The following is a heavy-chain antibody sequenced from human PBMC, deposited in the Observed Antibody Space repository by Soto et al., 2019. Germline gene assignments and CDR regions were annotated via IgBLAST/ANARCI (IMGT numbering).Heavy chain of an antibody. D-gene: IGHD2-15*01. Sequence: DRSLRLPCAASGITVHAYVIHWVRQAPGKGLEWVSSMNSKIFNIAYADAVKVLFTIARDNAKIPLYLHMTSLGVDGRVLYPCETGLSGGMVESNNGFDHWGQGTLVTVSS. CDR2: MNSKIFNI. J-gene: IGHJ5*02. CDR3: ETGLSGGMVESNNGFDH. CDR1: GITVHAYV. V-gene: IGHV3-9*01.